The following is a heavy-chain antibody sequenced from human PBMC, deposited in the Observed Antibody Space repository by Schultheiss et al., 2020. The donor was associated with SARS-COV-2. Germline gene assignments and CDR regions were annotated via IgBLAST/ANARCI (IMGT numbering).Heavy chain of an antibody. V-gene: IGHV3-11*01. CDR1: GFTFSDYF. Sequence: LRLSCVASGFTFSDYFMTWIRQAPGKGLEWVSYISSGGSTKYYADSVKGRFTISRDNAKNSLFLQMNILRADDTAIYYCTKGGAITIFGVVPNDYMDVWGKGTTVTVSS. CDR2: ISSGGSTK. CDR3: TKGGAITIFGVVPNDYMDV. D-gene: IGHD3-3*01. J-gene: IGHJ6*03.